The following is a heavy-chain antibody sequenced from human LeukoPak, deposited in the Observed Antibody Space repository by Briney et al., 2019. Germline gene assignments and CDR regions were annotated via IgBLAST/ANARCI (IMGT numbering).Heavy chain of an antibody. CDR1: GGSIRSYY. V-gene: IGHV4-59*08. J-gene: IGHJ3*02. CDR3: ARADLYGGNPFDAFDI. CDR2: ISYTGST. D-gene: IGHD4-23*01. Sequence: SETLSLTCSVSGGSIRSYYWNWIRQPPGKGLEWIGYISYTGSTNYNPSLKSRATIPVDTSKNQFSLKLSSVTAADTAIYHCARADLYGGNPFDAFDIWGQGTMVTVSS.